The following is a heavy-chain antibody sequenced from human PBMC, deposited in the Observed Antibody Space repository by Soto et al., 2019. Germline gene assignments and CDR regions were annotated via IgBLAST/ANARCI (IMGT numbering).Heavy chain of an antibody. D-gene: IGHD3-10*01. CDR2: VSYTGGT. Sequence: PSETLSLTCTVSGGSISHYYWSWIRQPPGKGLEWIGYVSYTGGTNYNPSLKSRATISADTSENQFSLRLNSVTAADAAIYYCARENGDPFAWSAPWGQGTLVPVSS. CDR3: ARENGDPFAWSAP. V-gene: IGHV4-59*01. J-gene: IGHJ5*02. CDR1: GGSISHYY.